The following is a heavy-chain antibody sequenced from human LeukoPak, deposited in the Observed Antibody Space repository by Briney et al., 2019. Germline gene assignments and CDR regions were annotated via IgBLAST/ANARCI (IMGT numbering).Heavy chain of an antibody. J-gene: IGHJ4*02. D-gene: IGHD3-22*01. CDR1: GGSFSGYY. CDR3: ARDPNYYDSSGPYFDY. CDR2: INHSGST. V-gene: IGHV4-34*01. Sequence: PSETLSLTCAVYGGSFSGYYWSWNRQPPGKGLEWIGEINHSGSTYYNPSLKSRVTISVDTSKNQFSLKLSSVTAADTAVYYCARDPNYYDSSGPYFDYWGQGTLVTVSS.